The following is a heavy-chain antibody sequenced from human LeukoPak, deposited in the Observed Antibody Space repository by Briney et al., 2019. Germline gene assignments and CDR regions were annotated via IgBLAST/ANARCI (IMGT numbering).Heavy chain of an antibody. CDR2: ISSSGSTI. D-gene: IGHD2-15*01. Sequence: PGGSLRLSCAASGFTFSSYGMSWVRQAPGKGLEWVSYISSSGSTIYYADSVKGRFTISRDNAKNSLYLQMNSLRAEDTAVYYCTRDNVARRGYNWFDPWGQGTLVTVSS. J-gene: IGHJ5*02. CDR3: TRDNVARRGYNWFDP. CDR1: GFTFSSYG. V-gene: IGHV3-48*04.